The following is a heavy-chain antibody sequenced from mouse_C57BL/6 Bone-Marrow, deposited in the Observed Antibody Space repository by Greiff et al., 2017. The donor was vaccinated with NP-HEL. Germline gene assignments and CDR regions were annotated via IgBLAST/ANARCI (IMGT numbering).Heavy chain of an antibody. V-gene: IGHV1-4*01. D-gene: IGHD1-1*01. CDR3: ARRDYYFFDY. J-gene: IGHJ2*01. CDR2: INPSSGYT. Sequence: QVQLKESGAELARPGASVKMSCKASGYTFTSYTMHWVKQRPGKGLEWIGYINPSSGYTKYNQKFKDKATWTADKSSSTAYLPLSSLTSEDSAFYYCARRDYYFFDYWGQGTTLTVSS. CDR1: GYTFTSYT.